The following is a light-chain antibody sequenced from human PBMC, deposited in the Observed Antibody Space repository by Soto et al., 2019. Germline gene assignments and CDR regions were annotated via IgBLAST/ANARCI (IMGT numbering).Light chain of an antibody. Sequence: EIVLTQSPATLSVYPGEGATLSCRASQSFGNYIAWYQQKPGQVPRLLISDTSNRATGIPARFSGSGSGADFSLVISSLEPEDSAIYYCQHRANWPLLVFGGGTNVEIK. CDR2: DTS. J-gene: IGKJ4*01. CDR3: QHRANWPLLV. CDR1: QSFGNY. V-gene: IGKV3-11*01.